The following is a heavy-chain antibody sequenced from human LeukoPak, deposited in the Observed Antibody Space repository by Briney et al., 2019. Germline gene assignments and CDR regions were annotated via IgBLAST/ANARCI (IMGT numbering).Heavy chain of an antibody. CDR1: GFTFSSYS. V-gene: IGHV3-48*01. D-gene: IGHD3-22*01. CDR3: AREYDSSGRAFDY. J-gene: IGHJ4*02. CDR2: ISSSSSTI. Sequence: PGGSLRLSCAASGFTFSSYSINWVRQAPGKGLEWVSYISSSSSTIYHADSVKGRFTVSRDNAKKSLYLQMNSLRAEDTAVYYCAREYDSSGRAFDYWGQGTLVTVSS.